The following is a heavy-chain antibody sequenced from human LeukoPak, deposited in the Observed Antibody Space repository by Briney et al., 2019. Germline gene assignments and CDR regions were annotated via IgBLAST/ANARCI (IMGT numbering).Heavy chain of an antibody. CDR2: IYPGDSDT. CDR3: ARSFRSTWYPHLDY. CDR1: GYDFTTHW. D-gene: IGHD6-13*01. V-gene: IGHV5-51*01. Sequence: GESLKISCKVSGYDFTTHWIGWVRQMPGKGVEWMGFIYPGDSDTKYDPSFQGQVTFSVDQSSSSAYLQWSSLKASDTAIYYCARSFRSTWYPHLDYWGQGTLVTVSS. J-gene: IGHJ4*02.